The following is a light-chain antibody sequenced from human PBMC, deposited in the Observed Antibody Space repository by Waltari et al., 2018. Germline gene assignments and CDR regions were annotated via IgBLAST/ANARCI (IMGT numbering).Light chain of an antibody. V-gene: IGLV2-8*01. Sequence: QSALTQPPSASGSPGQSVTISCTGTSSDIGGYNYVSWFQQHPDKAPKLMIYEVSSRPSGVPGRFSGSKSGNTASLTVSGLQAEDEADYYCSSYAGSKTLIFGGGTKLTVL. CDR2: EVS. CDR3: SSYAGSKTLI. CDR1: SSDIGGYNY. J-gene: IGLJ2*01.